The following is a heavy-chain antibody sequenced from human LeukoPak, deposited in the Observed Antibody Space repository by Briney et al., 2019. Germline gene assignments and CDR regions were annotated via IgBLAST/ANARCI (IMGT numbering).Heavy chain of an antibody. V-gene: IGHV4-39*01. CDR2: IYYSGST. Sequence: SETLSLNCTVSSDSIYSSNYYWGWIRQPPGKGLEWIGSIYYSGSTHYNSSLKSRVTISVDTSKNQFSLKLSSLTAADTAVYYCARAAYCGGDCYLFDYWGQGTLVTVFS. D-gene: IGHD2-21*02. J-gene: IGHJ4*02. CDR3: ARAAYCGGDCYLFDY. CDR1: SDSIYSSNYY.